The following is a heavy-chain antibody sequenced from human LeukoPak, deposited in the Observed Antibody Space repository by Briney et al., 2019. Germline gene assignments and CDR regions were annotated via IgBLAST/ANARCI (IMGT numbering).Heavy chain of an antibody. CDR2: INWSGGST. V-gene: IGHV3-20*04. CDR3: ATYRQVLLPFES. Sequence: GGSLRLSCAASGFTFDDYGLSWVRQAPGKGLEWVSGINWSGGSTGYADSVKGRFTISRDNAKNSLYLQMNSLRAEDTAIYYCATYRQVLLPFESWGQGTLVTVSS. CDR1: GFTFDDYG. J-gene: IGHJ4*02. D-gene: IGHD2-8*02.